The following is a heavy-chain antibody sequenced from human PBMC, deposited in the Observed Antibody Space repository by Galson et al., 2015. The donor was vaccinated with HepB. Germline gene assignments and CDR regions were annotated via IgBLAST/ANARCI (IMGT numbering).Heavy chain of an antibody. CDR2: INPYSGTT. V-gene: IGHV1-18*01. CDR3: ARGGLAAIGGPTFDS. D-gene: IGHD5-12*01. J-gene: IGHJ4*02. CDR1: GYSFTTFG. Sequence: SVKVSCKASGYSFTTFGINWVRLAPGQGLEWMGSINPYSGTTIYAQRFQDRVTMTADTSTGTPYLEMGSLISDDTAVYYCARGGLAAIGGPTFDSWGQGTLVTVSS.